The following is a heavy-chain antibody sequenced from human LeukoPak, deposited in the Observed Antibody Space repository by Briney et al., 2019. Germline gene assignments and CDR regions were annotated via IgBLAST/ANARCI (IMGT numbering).Heavy chain of an antibody. D-gene: IGHD3-9*01. Sequence: GGSLRLSCAASGFTFSSYAMRWVRQAPGKGLEWVSVIYSGGSTYYADSVKGRFTISRDNSKNTLYLQMNSLRAEDTAVYYCAKNDILTGYYPTFDYRGQGTLVTVSS. CDR1: GFTFSSYA. CDR2: IYSGGST. CDR3: AKNDILTGYYPTFDY. V-gene: IGHV3-66*01. J-gene: IGHJ4*02.